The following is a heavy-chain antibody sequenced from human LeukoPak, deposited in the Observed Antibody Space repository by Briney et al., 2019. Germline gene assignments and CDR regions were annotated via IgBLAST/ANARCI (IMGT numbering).Heavy chain of an antibody. D-gene: IGHD2-15*01. J-gene: IGHJ4*02. CDR2: IKQDGSEK. Sequence: GGSLRLSCAASGFTLSTYWMSWVRQAPGKGLEWVANIKQDGSEKYYVDSVKGRFTISRDNAKNSLYLQMNSLRVEDTAVYYCARPSFTQGSYFDYWGQGTLVTVSS. CDR3: ARPSFTQGSYFDY. V-gene: IGHV3-7*01. CDR1: GFTLSTYW.